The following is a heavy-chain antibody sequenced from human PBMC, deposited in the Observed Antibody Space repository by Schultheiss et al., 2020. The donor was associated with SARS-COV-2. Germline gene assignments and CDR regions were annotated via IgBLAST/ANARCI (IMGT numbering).Heavy chain of an antibody. CDR1: GGSISSGLYS. D-gene: IGHD3-22*01. V-gene: IGHV4-31*11. CDR3: ARDYYDSSGYYFYGMDV. CDR2: IYYSGST. Sequence: SETLSLTCGVSGGSISSGLYSWSWIRQPPGKGLEWIGYIYYSGSTYYNPSLKSRVTISVDTSKNQFSLKLSSVTAADTAVYYCARDYYDSSGYYFYGMDVWGQGTTFTVSS. J-gene: IGHJ6*02.